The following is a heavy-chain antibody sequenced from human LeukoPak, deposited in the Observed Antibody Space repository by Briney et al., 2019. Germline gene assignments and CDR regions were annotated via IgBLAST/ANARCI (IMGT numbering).Heavy chain of an antibody. V-gene: IGHV1-69*15. D-gene: IGHD6-25*01. CDR2: IVPIFNAA. Sequence: GASVKVSCKTSGDTLNNYAINWVRQAPGQGPEWMGRIVPIFNAADYAPKFQGRLTISADLSTSTAYMELRSLTSEDTAVYYCARGPYTSDGSGFYYYYMDVWGKGTIVTVSS. CDR1: GDTLNNYA. CDR3: ARGPYTSDGSGFYYYYMDV. J-gene: IGHJ6*03.